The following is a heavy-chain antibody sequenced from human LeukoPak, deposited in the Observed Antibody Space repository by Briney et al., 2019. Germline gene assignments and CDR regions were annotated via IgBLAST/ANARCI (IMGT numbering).Heavy chain of an antibody. V-gene: IGHV1-2*06. J-gene: IGHJ5*02. CDR3: ARSRYYYGSGSYFLNWFDL. D-gene: IGHD3-10*01. Sequence: ASVKVSCKASGYTFTGYYMHWVRQAPGQGLEWMGRINPNSGGTNYAQKFQGRVTMTRDTSISTAYMELSRLRSDDTAVYYCARSRYYYGSGSYFLNWFDLWGQGTLVTVSS. CDR1: GYTFTGYY. CDR2: INPNSGGT.